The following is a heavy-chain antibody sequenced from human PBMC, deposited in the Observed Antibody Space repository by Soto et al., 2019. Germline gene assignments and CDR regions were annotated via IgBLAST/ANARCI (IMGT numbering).Heavy chain of an antibody. J-gene: IGHJ4*02. Sequence: QVQLVQSGAEVKKPESSVKVSCKAPGGTFSTYAISWVRQAPGQGLEWMGGIIPMFGTAKYAQRIHDRVTITADESTNTVYMELSSLSSEDTAVYFCASGIQLWLRRINNGYSGWGQGTLVTVSS. CDR2: IIPMFGTA. D-gene: IGHD5-12*01. V-gene: IGHV1-69*12. CDR1: GGTFSTYA. CDR3: ASGIQLWLRRINNGYSG.